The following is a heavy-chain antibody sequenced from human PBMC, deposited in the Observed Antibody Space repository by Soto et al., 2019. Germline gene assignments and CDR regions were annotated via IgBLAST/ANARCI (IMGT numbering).Heavy chain of an antibody. CDR1: GFTFSGYG. CDR2: TSHDESNK. CDR3: AKDGPEGGSGTYFDFYYYYAMDV. D-gene: IGHD3-10*01. V-gene: IGHV3-30*18. J-gene: IGHJ6*02. Sequence: GGSLRLSCAASGFTFSGYGMYWVRQAPGKGLEWVAVTSHDESNKYYADSVKGRFTISRDNSKNTLYLQMNSLRFDDTAVYYCAKDGPEGGSGTYFDFYYYYAMDVWGQGTAVTVSS.